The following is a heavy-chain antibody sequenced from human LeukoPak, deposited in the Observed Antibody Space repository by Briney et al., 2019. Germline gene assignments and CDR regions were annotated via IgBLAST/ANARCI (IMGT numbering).Heavy chain of an antibody. Sequence: SETLSLTCTVSGGSISSYYWSWIRQPAGKGLEWIGRIYTSGSTNYNPSLKSRVTMSVDTSKNQFSLKLSPVTAADTAVYYCARGSYCSGGSCYSGYYFDYWGQGTLVTVSS. D-gene: IGHD2-15*01. V-gene: IGHV4-4*07. CDR2: IYTSGST. CDR3: ARGSYCSGGSCYSGYYFDY. CDR1: GGSISSYY. J-gene: IGHJ4*02.